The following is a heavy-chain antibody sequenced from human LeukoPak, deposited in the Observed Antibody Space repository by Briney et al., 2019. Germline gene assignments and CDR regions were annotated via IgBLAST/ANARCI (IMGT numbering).Heavy chain of an antibody. CDR2: MHFSGSP. CDR1: GGSISSYY. J-gene: IGHJ4*02. D-gene: IGHD1-26*01. V-gene: IGHV4-39*07. Sequence: SETLSLTCTVSGGSISSYYWGWVRQPPGKTLEWIGSMHFSGSPFYSPSLESRFSMSVDTSKNQFSLHLRSVTAADTAVYYCARDEVGAKGRPFDYWGRGILVTVSS. CDR3: ARDEVGAKGRPFDY.